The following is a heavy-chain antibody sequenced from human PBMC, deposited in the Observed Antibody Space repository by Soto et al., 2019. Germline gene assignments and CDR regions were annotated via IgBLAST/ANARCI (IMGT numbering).Heavy chain of an antibody. Sequence: QVQLVQSGAEVKKPGASVKVSCKASGYTFTSYGISWVRQAPGQGLEWMGWISAYNGNTNYAQKLQCRVTMTTDTATSTAYMELRSLRSDDTAVYYCARFHCSGGICYPYYFDYWGQGTLVTVSS. V-gene: IGHV1-18*01. CDR1: GYTFTSYG. CDR2: ISAYNGNT. CDR3: ARFHCSGGICYPYYFDY. D-gene: IGHD2-15*01. J-gene: IGHJ4*02.